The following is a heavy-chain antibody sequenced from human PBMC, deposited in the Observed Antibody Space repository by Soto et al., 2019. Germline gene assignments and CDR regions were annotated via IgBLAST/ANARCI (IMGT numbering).Heavy chain of an antibody. D-gene: IGHD3-3*01. CDR2: ISDDGSNK. V-gene: IGHV3-30*04. CDR1: GFTFINYV. Sequence: GGSLRLSCAASGFTFINYVMHWVRQAPGKGLEWVAVISDDGSNKYYADSVKGRFTISRDNSENTLYLQMNGLRVEDTAMYYCVRDSSFWSGYSYYGMDVWGQGTTVTVSS. J-gene: IGHJ6*02. CDR3: VRDSSFWSGYSYYGMDV.